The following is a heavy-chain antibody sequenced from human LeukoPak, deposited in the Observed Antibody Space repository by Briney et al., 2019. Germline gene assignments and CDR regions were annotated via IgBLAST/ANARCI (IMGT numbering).Heavy chain of an antibody. CDR1: GFTFDDYA. CDR2: ISWNSGSI. Sequence: GGSLRLSCAASGFTFDDYAMHWVRQAPGKGLEWVSGISWNSGSIGYADSVKGRFTISRDNAKNSLYLQMNSLRAEDTALYYCAKAYSGSYFEYFDYWGQGTLVTVSS. J-gene: IGHJ4*02. V-gene: IGHV3-9*01. D-gene: IGHD1-26*01. CDR3: AKAYSGSYFEYFDY.